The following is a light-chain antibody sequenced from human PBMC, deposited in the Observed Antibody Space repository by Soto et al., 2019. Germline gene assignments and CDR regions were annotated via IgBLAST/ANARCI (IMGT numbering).Light chain of an antibody. CDR1: QSITRN. CDR3: QQYNNWPMWT. V-gene: IGKV3-15*01. J-gene: IGKJ1*01. CDR2: GAS. Sequence: EIVLTQSPGTLSLSPGERATLSCRASQSITRNLAWYQQSPGQAPRLLIYGASNRATGIPARFSGSGSGTEFTLTINSLQSEDFAVYYCQQYNNWPMWTFGQGTKVDIK.